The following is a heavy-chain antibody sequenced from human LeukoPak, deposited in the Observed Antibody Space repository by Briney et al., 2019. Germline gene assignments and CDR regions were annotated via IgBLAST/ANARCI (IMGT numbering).Heavy chain of an antibody. V-gene: IGHV4-39*01. CDR1: GGSISSSSYY. Sequence: PSETLSLTCTVSGGSISSSSYYWGWIRQPPGKGLEWIGSIYYSGSTYYNPSLKSRVTISVDTSKNQFSLKPSSVTAADTAVYYCARHSLWGDYFDYWGQGTLVTVSS. CDR3: ARHSLWGDYFDY. D-gene: IGHD3-16*01. CDR2: IYYSGST. J-gene: IGHJ4*02.